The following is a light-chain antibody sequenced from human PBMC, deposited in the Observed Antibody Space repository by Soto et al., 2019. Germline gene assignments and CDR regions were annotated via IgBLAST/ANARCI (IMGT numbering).Light chain of an antibody. CDR2: DAS. CDR3: QRYDNFPPYT. Sequence: DIQMTQSPSSLSASVGDRVTITCQARQDISNYLKWYQQKPGKAPKLLIYDASNLETGDPSRFSGSGSGTDCTYTIASLRPEDIATYYGQRYDNFPPYTFGQVTKLEIK. V-gene: IGKV1-33*01. J-gene: IGKJ2*01. CDR1: QDISNY.